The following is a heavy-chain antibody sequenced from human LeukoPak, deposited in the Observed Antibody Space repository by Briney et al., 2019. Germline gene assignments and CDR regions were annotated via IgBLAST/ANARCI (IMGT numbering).Heavy chain of an antibody. CDR2: IYYSGST. CDR3: ARARVRGPKETTEFDY. Sequence: PSETLSLTCTVSGGSISTYYWSWIRQPPGKGLEWIGYIYYSGSTDYNSSLKSRVTISVDTSKNQFSLKLSSVTAADTAVYYCARARVRGPKETTEFDYWGQGTLVTVSS. J-gene: IGHJ4*02. D-gene: IGHD3-16*01. CDR1: GGSISTYY. V-gene: IGHV4-59*01.